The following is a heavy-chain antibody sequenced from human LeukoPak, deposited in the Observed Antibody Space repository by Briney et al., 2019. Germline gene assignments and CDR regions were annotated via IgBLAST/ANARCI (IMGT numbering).Heavy chain of an antibody. CDR1: GXSISSYY. J-gene: IGHJ4*02. CDR2: IYTSGST. V-gene: IGHV4-4*07. Sequence: SETLSLTCTVSGXSISSYYWSWIRQPAGKGLEWIGRIYTSGSTNYNPSLKSRVTMSVDTSKNQFSLKLSSVTAADTAVYYCAREKYSSSWRTFDYWGQGTLVTVSS. D-gene: IGHD6-13*01. CDR3: AREKYSSSWRTFDY.